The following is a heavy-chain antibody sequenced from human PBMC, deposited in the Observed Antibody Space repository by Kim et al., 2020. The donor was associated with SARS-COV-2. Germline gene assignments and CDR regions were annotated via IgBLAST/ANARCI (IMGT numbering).Heavy chain of an antibody. Sequence: SVKARFTITRDKSKNPLYLQMNRLRAEDTAVYYCARDYQCFSPTVTHFDYWGQGTLVTVSS. CDR3: ARDYQCFSPTVTHFDY. J-gene: IGHJ4*02. D-gene: IGHD4-17*01. V-gene: IGHV3-30*07.